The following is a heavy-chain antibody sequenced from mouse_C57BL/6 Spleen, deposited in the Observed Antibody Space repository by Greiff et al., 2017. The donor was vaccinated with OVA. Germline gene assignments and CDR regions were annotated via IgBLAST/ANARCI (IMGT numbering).Heavy chain of an antibody. CDR3: ARRGSSYFDY. Sequence: VQLKESGPELVKPGASVKIPCKASGYTFTDYYMDWVKQSPGKSLEWIGDINPNNGGTIYNQKFKGKATLTVDKSSSTADMELRSLTSEDTAVYYWARRGSSYFDYWGQGTTLTVSS. CDR1: GYTFTDYY. J-gene: IGHJ2*01. V-gene: IGHV1-18*01. D-gene: IGHD1-1*01. CDR2: INPNNGGT.